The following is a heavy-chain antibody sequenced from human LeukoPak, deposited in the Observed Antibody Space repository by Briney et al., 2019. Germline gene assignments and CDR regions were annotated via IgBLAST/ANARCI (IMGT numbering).Heavy chain of an antibody. CDR3: ARAPSGYCSGGSCYSGWFDP. V-gene: IGHV3-48*04. CDR2: ISSSSSTI. D-gene: IGHD2-15*01. CDR1: GFTFSSYS. Sequence: GSLRLSCAASGFTFSSYSMNWVRQAPGKGLEWVSYISSSSSTIYYADSVKGRFTISRDNAKNSLYLQMNSLRAEDTAVYYCARAPSGYCSGGSCYSGWFDPWGQGTLVTVSS. J-gene: IGHJ5*02.